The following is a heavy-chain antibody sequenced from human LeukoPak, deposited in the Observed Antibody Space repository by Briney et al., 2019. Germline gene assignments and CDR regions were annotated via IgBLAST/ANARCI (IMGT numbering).Heavy chain of an antibody. J-gene: IGHJ6*02. D-gene: IGHD2-2*01. CDR2: ISGSGGST. CDR3: AKGDTGCSSTSCYSFLRYYYYGMDV. V-gene: IGHV3-23*01. CDR1: GFTFSSYA. Sequence: GGSLRLSCAASGFTFSSYAMSWVRQAPGKGLEWVSAISGSGGSTYYADSVKGRFTISRDNSKNTLYLQMNSLRAEDTAVYYCAKGDTGCSSTSCYSFLRYYYYGMDVWGQGTTVTVSS.